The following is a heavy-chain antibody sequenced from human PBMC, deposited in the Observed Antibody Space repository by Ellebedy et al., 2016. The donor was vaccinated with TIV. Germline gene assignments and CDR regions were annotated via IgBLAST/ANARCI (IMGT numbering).Heavy chain of an antibody. CDR1: GYSFKNYG. CDR2: MSAHNGNT. D-gene: IGHD2-15*01. CDR3: ARDSFFCSGASCYSGPIWFDP. Sequence: AASVKVSCKASGYSFKNYGIGCVRQAPGQGLQWLGWMSAHNGNTNYAQKFQGRVTMTTDTSTSTAYMELRSLGSDDTATYYCARDSFFCSGASCYSGPIWFDPWGQGTLVIVSS. J-gene: IGHJ5*02. V-gene: IGHV1-18*01.